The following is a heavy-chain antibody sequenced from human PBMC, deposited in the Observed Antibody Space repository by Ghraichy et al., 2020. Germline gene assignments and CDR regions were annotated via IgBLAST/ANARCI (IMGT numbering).Heavy chain of an antibody. CDR3: ARDYIAARGDAGRPGYYYYYGMDV. Sequence: GGSLRLSCAASGFTFSDYYMSWIRQAPGKGLEWVSYISSSGSTIYYADSVKGRFTISRDNAKNSLYLQMNSLRAEDTAVYYCARDYIAARGDAGRPGYYYYYGMDVWGQGTTVTVSS. V-gene: IGHV3-11*01. D-gene: IGHD6-6*01. CDR2: ISSSGSTI. CDR1: GFTFSDYY. J-gene: IGHJ6*02.